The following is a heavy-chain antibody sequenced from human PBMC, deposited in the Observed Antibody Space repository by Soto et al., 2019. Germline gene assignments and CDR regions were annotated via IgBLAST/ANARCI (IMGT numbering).Heavy chain of an antibody. CDR1: CSPICSSSYY. J-gene: IGHJ4*02. CDR3: ARHFGTEWLVTSFDY. V-gene: IGHV4-39*01. D-gene: IGHD6-19*01. Sequence: SETLSLTFTVSCSPICSSSYYWGCIRRPPGKGLEWIGSIYYSGSTYYNPSLKSRVTISVDTSKNQFSLKLSSVTAADTAVYYCARHFGTEWLVTSFDYWGQGTLVTVS. CDR2: IYYSGST.